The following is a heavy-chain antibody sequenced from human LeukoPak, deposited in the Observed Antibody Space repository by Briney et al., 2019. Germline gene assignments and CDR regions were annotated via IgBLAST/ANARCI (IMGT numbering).Heavy chain of an antibody. D-gene: IGHD3-10*01. V-gene: IGHV1-18*01. CDR2: ISAYNGNT. CDR1: GYTFTSYG. Sequence: ASVKVSCKASGYTFTSYGISWVRQAPGQGLEWMGWISAYNGNTKYAPKLQARVTMTTDTSTSTANTALRRLRSDDRAVYYCAREEVSYYYGSGKYWGQGTLVTV. CDR3: AREEVSYYYGSGKY. J-gene: IGHJ4*02.